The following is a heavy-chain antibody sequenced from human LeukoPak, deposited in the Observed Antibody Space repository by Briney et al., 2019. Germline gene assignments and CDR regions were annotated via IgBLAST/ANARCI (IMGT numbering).Heavy chain of an antibody. Sequence: GGALRLSCAASVFTFSSYSMNSVRQAPGKGLEWVSSISSSSSYIYYADSVKGRFTISRDNAKNSLYLQMNSLRAEDTAVYYCARSYSSGFAIDYWGQGTLVTVSS. V-gene: IGHV3-21*01. CDR1: VFTFSSYS. J-gene: IGHJ4*02. CDR2: ISSSSSYI. D-gene: IGHD6-19*01. CDR3: ARSYSSGFAIDY.